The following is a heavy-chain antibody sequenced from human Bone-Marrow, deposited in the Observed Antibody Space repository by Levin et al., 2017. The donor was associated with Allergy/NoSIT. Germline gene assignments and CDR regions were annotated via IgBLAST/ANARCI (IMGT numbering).Heavy chain of an antibody. D-gene: IGHD6-6*01. CDR3: VGSSSSGIDH. Sequence: SETLSLTCIVSEASISKTAYYWDWIRQPPGKGLEWIGRIYFRGDTSYNPSLRRRVTISIDTSQNQFSLRLTSVPAAATSFYSCVGSSSSGIDHWGPGTLVTVAS. CDR2: IYFRGDT. V-gene: IGHV4-39*01. J-gene: IGHJ4*02. CDR1: EASISKTAYY.